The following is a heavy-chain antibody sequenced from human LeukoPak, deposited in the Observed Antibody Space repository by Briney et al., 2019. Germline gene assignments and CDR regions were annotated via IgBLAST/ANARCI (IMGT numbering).Heavy chain of an antibody. V-gene: IGHV3-74*01. J-gene: IGHJ3*01. Sequence: GGSLRLSCAASGFKFSSYWMYWVRQGPGKGLVWVSRINGDGSSTSYADSVKGRFTISRDNAGNTVDVQLNSLRAEDTAAYYCARGRYDSSGFHDALDVWGQGTMVTVSP. D-gene: IGHD3-22*01. CDR1: GFKFSSYW. CDR2: INGDGSST. CDR3: ARGRYDSSGFHDALDV.